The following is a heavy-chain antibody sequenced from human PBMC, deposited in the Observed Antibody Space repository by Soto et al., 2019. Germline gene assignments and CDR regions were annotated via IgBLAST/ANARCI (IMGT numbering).Heavy chain of an antibody. CDR2: VNPSGGHT. D-gene: IGHD2-21*02. CDR3: ARGGHVVVVTAALDY. J-gene: IGHJ4*02. Sequence: QVQLMQSGAEVKKAGASAKVSCKASGDTFSDYYIHWVRQAPGQGLEWMGTVNPSGGHTTYSQHFLGRVTMTRDTSTSTLHMELTSLTSDDTAVYYCARGGHVVVVTAALDYWGQGTLVTVSS. CDR1: GDTFSDYY. V-gene: IGHV1-46*01.